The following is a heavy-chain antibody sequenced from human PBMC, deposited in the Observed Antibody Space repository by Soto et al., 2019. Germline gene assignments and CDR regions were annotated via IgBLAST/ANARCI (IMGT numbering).Heavy chain of an antibody. CDR1: GFTFSGSA. Sequence: EVQLVESGGGLVQPGGSLKLSCAASGFTFSGSAMHWVRQASGKGLEWVGRIRSKANSYATAYAASVKGRFTISRDDPKNTAYLQRNSLTPEDTAVYYCTRRTTVTIPHLYWYFDLWGRGTLVTVSS. J-gene: IGHJ2*01. V-gene: IGHV3-73*01. D-gene: IGHD4-17*01. CDR2: IRSKANSYAT. CDR3: TRRTTVTIPHLYWYFDL.